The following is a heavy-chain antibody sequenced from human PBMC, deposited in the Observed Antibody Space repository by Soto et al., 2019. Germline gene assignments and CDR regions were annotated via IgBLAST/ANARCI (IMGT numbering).Heavy chain of an antibody. D-gene: IGHD3-10*01. V-gene: IGHV3-30*18. J-gene: IGHJ6*02. Sequence: GGSLRLSCAASGFTFSSYAMSWVRQAPGKGLEWVAGISYDGSKKYFADSVKGRFTISRDNPRSTLFLDMNSLRGEDTAIYYCAKTWFGEDNYGMDVWGQGTTVTV. CDR3: AKTWFGEDNYGMDV. CDR2: ISYDGSKK. CDR1: GFTFSSYA.